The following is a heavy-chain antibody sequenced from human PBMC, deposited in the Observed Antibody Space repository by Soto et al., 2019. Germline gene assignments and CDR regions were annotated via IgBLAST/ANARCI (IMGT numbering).Heavy chain of an antibody. CDR1: GGYISSSSYY. V-gene: IGHV4-39*01. CDR2: IYHSGST. D-gene: IGHD6-19*01. J-gene: IGHJ3*01. CDR3: ATGGGIAVAGA. Sequence: QLHLQESGPGLVKPSETLSLTCTVSGGYISSSSYYWGWIRQPPGKGLEWIGSIYHSGSTYYNPSLKSRVTISVDTSKNQFSLRLSSVTAADTAVYYCATGGGIAVAGAWGQGTMVTASS.